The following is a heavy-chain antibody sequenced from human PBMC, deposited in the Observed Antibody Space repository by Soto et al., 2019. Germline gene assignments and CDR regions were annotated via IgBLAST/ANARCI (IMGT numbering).Heavy chain of an antibody. J-gene: IGHJ5*02. CDR1: GGSITSSSYY. CDR3: ATQEVGGSYVYTFDP. V-gene: IGHV4-39*01. CDR2: IYYSGST. D-gene: IGHD1-26*01. Sequence: SETLSLTCTVSGGSITSSSYYWGWVRQPPGKGLEWIGSIYYSGSTYYNPSLKSRVTISVDTSKNQFSLKLSSVTAADTAVYYCATQEVGGSYVYTFDPWGQGTLVTVSS.